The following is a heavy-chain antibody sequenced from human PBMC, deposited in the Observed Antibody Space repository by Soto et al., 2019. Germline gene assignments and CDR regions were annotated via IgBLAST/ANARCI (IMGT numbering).Heavy chain of an antibody. CDR1: GGTFSNFA. J-gene: IGHJ4*02. D-gene: IGHD3-10*01. Sequence: ASVKVSCKASGGTFSNFAISWVRQAPGQGLEWMGGIIPISGAPNYAQKFQGRVTITADESTSTGYMELSSLRSEDTAVYFCARTSAPTGFYYFDYWGQGTLVTVSS. CDR2: IIPISGAP. CDR3: ARTSAPTGFYYFDY. V-gene: IGHV1-69*13.